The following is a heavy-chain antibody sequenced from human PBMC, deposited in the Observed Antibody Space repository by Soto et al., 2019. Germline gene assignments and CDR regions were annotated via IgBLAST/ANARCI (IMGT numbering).Heavy chain of an antibody. D-gene: IGHD2-15*01. V-gene: IGHV3-30*18. Sequence: QVQLVESGGGVVQPGRSLRLSCAASGFTFSSYGMHWVRQAPGKGLEWVAVISYDGSNKYYADSVKGRFTISRDNSKNTLYLQRNSLRAEDTAVYYCAKNPYCSGGSCYSYYYGMDVWGQGTTVTVSS. CDR3: AKNPYCSGGSCYSYYYGMDV. CDR1: GFTFSSYG. J-gene: IGHJ6*02. CDR2: ISYDGSNK.